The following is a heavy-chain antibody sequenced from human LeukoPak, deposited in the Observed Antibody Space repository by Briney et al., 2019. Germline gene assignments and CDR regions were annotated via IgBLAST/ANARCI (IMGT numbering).Heavy chain of an antibody. V-gene: IGHV3-7*01. CDR1: GFTFGDYW. CDR2: IKHDGSET. Sequence: GGSLRLSCAASGFTFGDYWMSWVRQAPGKGLECVANIKHDGSETHYVASVKGRFTISKDIPKNTLYLQMNSLKTEDTAVYYCVKGGGGYVKYRTFESWGQGTLVTVSS. D-gene: IGHD5-12*01. CDR3: VKGGGGYVKYRTFES. J-gene: IGHJ1*01.